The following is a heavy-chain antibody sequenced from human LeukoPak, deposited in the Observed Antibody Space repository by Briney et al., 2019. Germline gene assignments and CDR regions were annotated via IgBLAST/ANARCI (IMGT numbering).Heavy chain of an antibody. J-gene: IGHJ5*02. CDR2: IYYSGST. CDR3: ARAFRMYALHNWFDP. Sequence: ASETLSLTCTVSGGSISSYYWSWIRQPPGEGLEWIGYIYYSGSTNYNPSLRSRVTISVDTSKNQFALKLSSVTAADTAVYYCARAFRMYALHNWFDPWGQGTLVTVSS. V-gene: IGHV4-59*01. CDR1: GGSISSYY. D-gene: IGHD2-8*01.